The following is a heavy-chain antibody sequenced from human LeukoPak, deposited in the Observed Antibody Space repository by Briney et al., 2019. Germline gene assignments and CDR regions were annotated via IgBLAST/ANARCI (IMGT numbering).Heavy chain of an antibody. D-gene: IGHD2-15*01. J-gene: IGHJ4*02. CDR3: ARDFFHGHCSGLTCFLLDS. V-gene: IGHV1-18*01. CDR2: ISAYNGNT. Sequence: GASVKVSCKASGYTFTSYGITWVRQAPGQGLEWMGWISAYNGNTNYAQKFQGRLTMTTDTSTNTAYMELRSLRPDDTAVYYCARDFFHGHCSGLTCFLLDSWDQGSLVTVSS. CDR1: GYTFTSYG.